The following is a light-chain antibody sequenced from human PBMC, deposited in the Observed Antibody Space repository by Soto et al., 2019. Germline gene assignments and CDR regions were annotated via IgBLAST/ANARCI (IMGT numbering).Light chain of an antibody. J-gene: IGKJ4*01. CDR1: QSVSSN. CDR3: QQYNNWPPLLT. Sequence: EIVMTQSPATLSLSPGERATLSCRASQSVSSNLAWYQQKPGQAPRLLIYGASTRATGIPARFSGSGSGTEFTLTISSLQSEDFAVYYCQQYNNWPPLLTFGGGTKVDI. CDR2: GAS. V-gene: IGKV3-15*01.